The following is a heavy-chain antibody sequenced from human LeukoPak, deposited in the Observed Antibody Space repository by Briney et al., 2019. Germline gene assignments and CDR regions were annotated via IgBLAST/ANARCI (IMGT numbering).Heavy chain of an antibody. J-gene: IGHJ3*02. CDR2: IYSGVST. CDR1: GLTARRNY. V-gene: IGHV3-66*01. D-gene: IGHD4-17*01. CDR3: ARWETCGDYDVCDAFDI. Sequence: GGSLSLSSAASGLTARRNYIGCVCQGPGRGLWRVSVIYSGVSTHSAASVKGSFTLYRYNSKNTLYLQMNSLRAEDTAVYYCARWETCGDYDVCDAFDIWGQGTMVTVSS.